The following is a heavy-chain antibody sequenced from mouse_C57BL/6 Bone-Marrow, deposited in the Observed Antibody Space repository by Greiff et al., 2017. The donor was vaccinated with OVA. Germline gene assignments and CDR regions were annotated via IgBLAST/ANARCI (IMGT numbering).Heavy chain of an antibody. J-gene: IGHJ2*01. Sequence: QVTLKVSGAELAKPGASVKLSCKASGYTFTSYWMHWVKQRPGQGLEWIGYINPSSGYTKYNQKFKDKATLTADKSSSTAYMKLSSLTYEDSAVYYCASPTVVARFDYWGQGTTLTVSS. V-gene: IGHV1-7*01. CDR2: INPSSGYT. D-gene: IGHD1-1*01. CDR1: GYTFTSYW. CDR3: ASPTVVARFDY.